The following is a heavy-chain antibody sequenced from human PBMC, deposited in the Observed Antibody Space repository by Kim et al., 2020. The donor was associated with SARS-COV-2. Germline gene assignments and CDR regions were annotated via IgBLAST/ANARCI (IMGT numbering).Heavy chain of an antibody. J-gene: IGHJ6*02. Sequence: VKGRFTISRDNAKNSLYLQMNSLRAEDTALYYCAKNRGTKAPYYYYGMDVWGQGTTVTVSS. CDR3: AKNRGTKAPYYYYGMDV. V-gene: IGHV3-9*01. D-gene: IGHD3-16*01.